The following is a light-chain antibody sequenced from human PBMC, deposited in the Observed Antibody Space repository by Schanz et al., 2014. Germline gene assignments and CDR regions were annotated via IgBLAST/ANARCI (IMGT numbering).Light chain of an antibody. Sequence: EIVLTQSPGTLSLSPGERATLSCRASQSVNSDYLAWYQQRPGQAPRLLIYGASTRASDFPDRFSGSGSGTYFTLTISSLQSEDFAVYYCQQYDNWPPWTFGQGTKVELK. J-gene: IGKJ1*01. CDR3: QQYDNWPPWT. CDR2: GAS. CDR1: QSVNSDY. V-gene: IGKV3-20*01.